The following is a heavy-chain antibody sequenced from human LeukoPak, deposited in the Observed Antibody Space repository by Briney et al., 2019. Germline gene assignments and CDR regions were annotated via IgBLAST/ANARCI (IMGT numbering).Heavy chain of an antibody. Sequence: GGSLRLSSAASGFTFSGHYMSWIRQAPGKGLEWLSHIGISGETSYNADSVKGRFTISRDNGKSTLYLQMNSLRVEDTAVYYCTRYGDSANKVDFWGQGTLVTVSS. CDR3: TRYGDSANKVDF. V-gene: IGHV3-11*01. J-gene: IGHJ4*02. CDR1: GFTFSGHY. D-gene: IGHD7-27*01. CDR2: IGISGETS.